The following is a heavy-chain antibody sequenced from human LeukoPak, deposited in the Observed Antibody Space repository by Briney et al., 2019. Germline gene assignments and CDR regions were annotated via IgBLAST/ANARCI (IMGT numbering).Heavy chain of an antibody. Sequence: PSQTLSLTCTVSGGSISGGSYYWRWIRQPAGKGLEWIGRIYTSGSTNYNPSLKSRVTISVDTSKNQFSLKLSSVTAADTAVYYCASGRTYSSSSYYYYMDVWGKGTTVTVSS. J-gene: IGHJ6*03. CDR3: ASGRTYSSSSYYYYMDV. V-gene: IGHV4-61*02. CDR2: IYTSGST. CDR1: GGSISGGSYY. D-gene: IGHD6-6*01.